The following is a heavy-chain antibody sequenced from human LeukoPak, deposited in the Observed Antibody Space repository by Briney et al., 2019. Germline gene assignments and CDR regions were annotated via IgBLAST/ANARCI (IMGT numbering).Heavy chain of an antibody. CDR1: GFTVNSYA. D-gene: IGHD4-17*01. J-gene: IGHJ4*02. Sequence: GGSLRLSCDASGFTVNSYAMNWVRQAPGKGLEWVSVISASGDNMYYADSVKGRFTISRDDSKNTVYLQMNSLRADDTAVYHCAKGGRRHYGDYVAFWGQGTLVTVSS. V-gene: IGHV3-23*01. CDR2: ISASGDNM. CDR3: AKGGRRHYGDYVAF.